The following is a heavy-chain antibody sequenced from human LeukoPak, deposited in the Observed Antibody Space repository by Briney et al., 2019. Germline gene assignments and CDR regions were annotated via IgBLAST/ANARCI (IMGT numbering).Heavy chain of an antibody. Sequence: PSETLSFTCAVSGYSISSGYYWGWIRQPPGKGLERIGSIYHSGSNYYNPSLKSRVTISVDTSKNQFSLKLSSVTAADTAVYYCASRIVGAYDAFDIWGQGTMVTVSS. CDR2: IYHSGSN. V-gene: IGHV4-38-2*01. J-gene: IGHJ3*02. CDR1: GYSISSGYY. CDR3: ASRIVGAYDAFDI. D-gene: IGHD1-26*01.